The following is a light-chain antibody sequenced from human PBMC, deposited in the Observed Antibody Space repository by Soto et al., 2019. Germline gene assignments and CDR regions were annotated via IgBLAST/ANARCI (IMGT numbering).Light chain of an antibody. CDR1: QGISTY. J-gene: IGKJ4*01. CDR3: QKYKSARH. V-gene: IGKV1-27*01. CDR2: AAS. Sequence: DIPMTQSPSSLSASAGDIVTITCRASQGISTYLAWYQQKPGKVPNLLIYAASTLQSGVPSRSSGSGSGTDFTLAISSRQPEDVATYSCQKYKSARHFGGGTKVEIK.